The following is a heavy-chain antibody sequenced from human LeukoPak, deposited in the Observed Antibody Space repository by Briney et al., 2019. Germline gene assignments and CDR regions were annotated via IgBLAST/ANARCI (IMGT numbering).Heavy chain of an antibody. CDR3: ARVDFGLGGAEWYFDL. CDR1: GFTFSSYS. Sequence: GGSLGLSCAASGFTFSSYSMNWVRQAPGKGLEWVSSISSSSSYINYADSVKGRFTISRDNAKKSLYLQMNSLRAEDTAVYYCARVDFGLGGAEWYFDLWGRGTLVTVSS. V-gene: IGHV3-21*01. CDR2: ISSSSSYI. D-gene: IGHD3/OR15-3a*01. J-gene: IGHJ2*01.